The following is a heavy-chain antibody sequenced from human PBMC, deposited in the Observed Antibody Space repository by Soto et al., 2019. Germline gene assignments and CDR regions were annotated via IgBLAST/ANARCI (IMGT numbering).Heavy chain of an antibody. CDR3: AKINSGWVEN. V-gene: IGHV3-66*01. CDR1: GFTVTNY. Sequence: EVQRVESGGGLVQPGGSLRLSCVISGFTVTNYMTWVRQAPGKGLECVSLLYTSGATYYADSVKGRFTISRDNSKNTLYLQMNSLRAEDTAVYYCAKINSGWVENWGQGTLVTVSS. J-gene: IGHJ1*01. D-gene: IGHD6-19*01. CDR2: LYTSGAT.